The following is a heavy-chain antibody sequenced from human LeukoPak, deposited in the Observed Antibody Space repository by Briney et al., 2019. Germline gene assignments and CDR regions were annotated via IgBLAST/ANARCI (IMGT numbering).Heavy chain of an antibody. Sequence: ASVKVSCKASGGTFSSYAISWVRQAPGQGLEWMGGIIPIFGTANYAQKFQGRVTITADESTSTAYMELSSLRSEGTAVYYCARQPAPYSSSWYVSDNYFDYWGQGTLVTVSS. CDR1: GGTFSSYA. D-gene: IGHD6-13*01. V-gene: IGHV1-69*01. CDR2: IIPIFGTA. CDR3: ARQPAPYSSSWYVSDNYFDY. J-gene: IGHJ4*02.